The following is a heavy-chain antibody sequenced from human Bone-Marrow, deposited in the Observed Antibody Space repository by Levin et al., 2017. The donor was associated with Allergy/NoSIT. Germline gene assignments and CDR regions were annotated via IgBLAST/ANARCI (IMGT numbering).Heavy chain of an antibody. CDR1: GFTFSSYS. CDR2: ISSSSSTI. J-gene: IGHJ4*02. Sequence: LSLTCAASGFTFSSYSMNWVRQAPGKGLEWVSYISSSSSTIYYADSVKGRFTISRDNAKNSLYLQMNSLRAEDTAVYYCARDSRRGHSYGWDYWGQGTLVTVSS. D-gene: IGHD5-18*01. CDR3: ARDSRRGHSYGWDY. V-gene: IGHV3-48*01.